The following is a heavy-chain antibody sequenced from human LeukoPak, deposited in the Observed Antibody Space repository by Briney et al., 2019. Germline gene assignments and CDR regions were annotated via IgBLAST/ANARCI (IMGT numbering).Heavy chain of an antibody. V-gene: IGHV4-31*03. CDR3: ARVIVVVPIGVYHYYAMDV. Sequence: PSQTLSLTCTVSGDSISTGGYYWAWIRQHRERGLEWIGYIYYSGSTHYNPSPQSRVTISVDTSKNQFSLNLNSVTAADTAVYYCARVIVVVPIGVYHYYAMDVWGQGTTVTVSS. CDR1: GDSISTGGYY. D-gene: IGHD2-2*01. CDR2: IYYSGST. J-gene: IGHJ6*02.